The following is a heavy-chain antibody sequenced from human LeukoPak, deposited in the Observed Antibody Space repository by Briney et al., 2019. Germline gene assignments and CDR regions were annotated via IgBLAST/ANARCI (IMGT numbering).Heavy chain of an antibody. CDR3: ARAKDCGDHNYYYGMDV. V-gene: IGHV1-8*01. D-gene: IGHD4-17*01. CDR1: GYTFNSYD. Sequence: ASVTVFCKASGYTFNSYDINWVRHAPGQGLEWMGWMNPNSGNTVYAQKFQRRVTMTRNTSISTAYMELSSLGSDDTAVYYCARAKDCGDHNYYYGMDVWGKGTTVTVSS. CDR2: MNPNSGNT. J-gene: IGHJ6*04.